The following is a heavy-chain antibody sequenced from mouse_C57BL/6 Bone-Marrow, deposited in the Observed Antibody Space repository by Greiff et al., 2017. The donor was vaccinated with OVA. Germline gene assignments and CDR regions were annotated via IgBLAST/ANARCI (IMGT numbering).Heavy chain of an antibody. D-gene: IGHD1-1*01. J-gene: IGHJ4*01. CDR1: GFTFSDFS. CDR3: ARDAGCYYADYAMDY. V-gene: IGHV7-1*01. CDR2: SRNKANDYTT. Sequence: EVQVVESGGGLVQSGRSLRLSCATSGFTFSDFSMEWVRQAPGKGLAWIAASRNKANDYTTEYSASLKGRFIVSRATSHSILYLQMNALRAEDTAIYYCARDAGCYYADYAMDYWGQGTSVTVSS.